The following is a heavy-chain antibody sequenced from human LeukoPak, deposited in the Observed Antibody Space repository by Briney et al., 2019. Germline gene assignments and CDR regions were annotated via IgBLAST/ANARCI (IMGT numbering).Heavy chain of an antibody. J-gene: IGHJ5*02. D-gene: IGHD3-10*01. CDR1: GYSFTSYW. Sequence: GESLKISCKGSGYSFTSYWIGWVRQMPGKGLEWMGIIYPGDSDTRYSPSFQGQVTISADKSISTAYLQWSSLKASDTAMYYRARIGDYYGSGSYYNGFDPWGQRTLVTVSS. V-gene: IGHV5-51*01. CDR2: IYPGDSDT. CDR3: ARIGDYYGSGSYYNGFDP.